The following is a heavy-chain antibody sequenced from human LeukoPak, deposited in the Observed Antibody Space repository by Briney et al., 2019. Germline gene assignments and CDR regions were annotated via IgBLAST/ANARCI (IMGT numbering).Heavy chain of an antibody. Sequence: SETLSLTCTVSGGSISSYYWSWIRQPPGKGLEWIGYIYYSGSTNYNPSLKSRVTISLDTSKNQFSLELRSVTAADTAVYYCAGRYEYSTSGHFDYWGQGTLVTVSS. V-gene: IGHV4-59*01. J-gene: IGHJ4*02. CDR2: IYYSGST. D-gene: IGHD6-6*01. CDR1: GGSISSYY. CDR3: AGRYEYSTSGHFDY.